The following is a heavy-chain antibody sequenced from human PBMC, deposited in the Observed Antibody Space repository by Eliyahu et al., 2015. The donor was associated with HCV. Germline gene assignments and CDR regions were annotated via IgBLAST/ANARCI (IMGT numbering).Heavy chain of an antibody. Sequence: EVQLAESGGGLVQPGRSLRLSCAASGFTFDDYAXPWARQAPGKGLEWVSGINWNSGDLRYADSVKGRFTISRDNAKNSLYLQMNSLRAADTAVYYCARVFSYYYGMDVWGQGTTVTVSS. CDR2: INWNSGDL. D-gene: IGHD6-6*01. CDR1: GFTFDDYA. CDR3: ARVFSYYYGMDV. J-gene: IGHJ6*02. V-gene: IGHV3-9*01.